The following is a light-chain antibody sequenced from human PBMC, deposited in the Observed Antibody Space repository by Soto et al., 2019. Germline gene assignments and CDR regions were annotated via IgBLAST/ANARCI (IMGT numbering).Light chain of an antibody. V-gene: IGLV2-14*01. CDR2: EVT. CDR1: TSDVGGYDR. Sequence: QSVLTQPASVTGSPGQSITISCTGTTSDVGGYDRVSWFQQYPGTAPKLMIYEVTNRPSGVSDRFSGSKSVNTASLTISGLQPEDEADYYCSSYTIKNTWVFGGVTKLTVL. J-gene: IGLJ3*02. CDR3: SSYTIKNTWV.